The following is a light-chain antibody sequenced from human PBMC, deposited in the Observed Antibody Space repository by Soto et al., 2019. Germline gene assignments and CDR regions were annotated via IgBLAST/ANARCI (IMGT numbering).Light chain of an antibody. J-gene: IGKJ2*01. CDR3: MQALQTAPST. CDR2: LAY. V-gene: IGKV2-28*01. Sequence: IVMTQSPLSLPVTPGESASISCRSSQSLLHINGYSYLARYLQKPGQSPQLLISLAYYRASGVPDRFSGSGSGTDFVLMISRVEADDGGHYYCMQALQTAPSTFGQGTKLEI. CDR1: QSLLHINGYSY.